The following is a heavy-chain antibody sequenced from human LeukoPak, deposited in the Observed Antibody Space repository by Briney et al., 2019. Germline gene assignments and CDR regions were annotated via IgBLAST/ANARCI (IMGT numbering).Heavy chain of an antibody. V-gene: IGHV1-24*01. CDR2: FDPEDGET. Sequence: ASVKVSCKVSGYTLTELSMHWVRQAPGKGLEWMGGFDPEDGETIYAQKFQGRVTMTEDTSTDTAYMELSSLRSEDTAVYYCATIHPEQWLVYVRPFERPYFDYWGQGTLVTVSS. D-gene: IGHD6-19*01. CDR3: ATIHPEQWLVYVRPFERPYFDY. J-gene: IGHJ4*02. CDR1: GYTLTELS.